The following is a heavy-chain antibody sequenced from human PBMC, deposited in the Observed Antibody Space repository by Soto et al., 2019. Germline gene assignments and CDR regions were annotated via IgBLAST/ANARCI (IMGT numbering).Heavy chain of an antibody. Sequence: QVQLVQSGAELRKPGASVRVSCQASGYTFTSFGISWVRQARGQGLEWLGWISDYNGDTEFPQSLQGRVTLTTDTSTGTAYLELRSLRSDDSAVYYCARTGPYYNDTTGYYPFIFDYWGQGSRVTVSS. CDR2: ISDYNGDT. CDR3: ARTGPYYNDTTGYYPFIFDY. J-gene: IGHJ4*02. V-gene: IGHV1-18*04. CDR1: GYTFTSFG. D-gene: IGHD3-22*01.